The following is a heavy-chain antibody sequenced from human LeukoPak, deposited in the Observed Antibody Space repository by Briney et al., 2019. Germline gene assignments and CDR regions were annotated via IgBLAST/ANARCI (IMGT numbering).Heavy chain of an antibody. J-gene: IGHJ4*02. CDR1: GFTFSSYW. CDR2: IKQDGSEK. CDR3: ARGSVDVVATTGIYYFDY. D-gene: IGHD5-12*01. V-gene: IGHV3-7*01. Sequence: GGSLRLSCAASGFTFSSYWMSWVRQVPGKGLEWVANIKQDGSEKYYVDSVKGRFTISRDNAKNSLYLQMNSLRAEDTAVYYCARGSVDVVATTGIYYFDYWGQGTLVTVSS.